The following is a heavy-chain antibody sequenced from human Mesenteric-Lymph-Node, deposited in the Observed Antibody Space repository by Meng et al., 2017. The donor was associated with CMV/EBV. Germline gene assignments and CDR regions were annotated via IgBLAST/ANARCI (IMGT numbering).Heavy chain of an antibody. CDR3: ARDGDYYDSSGYNPFDY. CDR2: IYYSGST. CDR1: GCSISSSSYY. D-gene: IGHD3-22*01. J-gene: IGHJ4*02. V-gene: IGHV4-39*07. Sequence: QLQRQESGPGLVKPSETLSLTCTVSGCSISSSSYYWGGIRQPPGKGLEWIGSIYYSGSTYYNPSLKSRVTISVDTSKNQFSLKLSSVTAADTAVYYCARDGDYYDSSGYNPFDYWGQGTLVTVSS.